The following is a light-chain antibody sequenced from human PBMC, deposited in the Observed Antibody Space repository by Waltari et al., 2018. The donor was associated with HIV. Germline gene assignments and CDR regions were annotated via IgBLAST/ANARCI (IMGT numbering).Light chain of an antibody. CDR2: QND. Sequence: QSVLTQPPSASGTPGQRVTISCSGNSYNIGNNFVSWYQQVPGMAPKLLIYQNDQRPSGVPDRFSGSKSGTSASLAISGLRSEDEAEYYCAAWDDSLRGVFGGGTKLTVL. V-gene: IGLV1-47*01. CDR3: AAWDDSLRGV. J-gene: IGLJ2*01. CDR1: SYNIGNNF.